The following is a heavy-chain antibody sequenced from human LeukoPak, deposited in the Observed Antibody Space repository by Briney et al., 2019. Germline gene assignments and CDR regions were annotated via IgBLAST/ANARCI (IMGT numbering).Heavy chain of an antibody. Sequence: GGSLRLSCAASGFTFSAYSMNWVRQAPGKGLEWVSFISSGSGHIYYADSLQGRFTISRDNAKNSLYLQMNSLRAEDTAVYYCARDLPRTRGSLDYWGQGTLVTVSS. CDR3: ARDLPRTRGSLDY. CDR2: ISSGSGHI. CDR1: GFTFSAYS. V-gene: IGHV3-21*01. J-gene: IGHJ4*02.